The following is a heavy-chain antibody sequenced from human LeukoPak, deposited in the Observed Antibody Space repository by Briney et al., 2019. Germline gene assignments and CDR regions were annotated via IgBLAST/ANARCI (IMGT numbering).Heavy chain of an antibody. Sequence: PSETLSLTCTVSVGSLSSNDYYWGWIRQPPGRGLECIGNIYYSGSTFYNPSLKSRVTISVDTSKNQFSLKLSSVTAADTAVYYCARFMVRGLIVDYWGQGTLVTVSS. J-gene: IGHJ4*02. V-gene: IGHV4-39*01. D-gene: IGHD3-10*01. CDR3: ARFMVRGLIVDY. CDR2: IYYSGST. CDR1: VGSLSSNDYY.